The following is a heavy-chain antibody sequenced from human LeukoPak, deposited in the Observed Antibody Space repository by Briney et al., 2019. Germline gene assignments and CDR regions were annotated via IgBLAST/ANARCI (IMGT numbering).Heavy chain of an antibody. D-gene: IGHD6-6*01. V-gene: IGHV3-53*01. Sequence: PGGSLRLSCAASGFTVSSNYMNWVRQAPGKGLEWVSVIYSGGDTYYADAVKGRFTISRDDSKNTLYLQMNSLRAEDTAVYYCARSSSSSDYWGQGTLVTVSS. CDR2: IYSGGDT. CDR3: ARSSSSSDY. CDR1: GFTVSSNY. J-gene: IGHJ4*02.